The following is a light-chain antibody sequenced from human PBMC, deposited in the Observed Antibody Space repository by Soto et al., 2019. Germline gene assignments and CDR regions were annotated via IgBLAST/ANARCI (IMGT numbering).Light chain of an antibody. CDR3: QHRRIWPLI. Sequence: EIVLRQSPATLSLSPGERATLSCRASQSVNTYLAWYQQKPGQAPRLLIYEASNRATGIPARFSGSGSGTDFTLTISSLEPEDFAVYYCQHRRIWPLIFGGGTKVEIK. J-gene: IGKJ4*01. V-gene: IGKV3-11*01. CDR1: QSVNTY. CDR2: EAS.